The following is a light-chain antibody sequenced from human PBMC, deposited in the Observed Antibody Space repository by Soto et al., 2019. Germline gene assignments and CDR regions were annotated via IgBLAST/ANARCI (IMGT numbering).Light chain of an antibody. V-gene: IGKV3-15*01. CDR3: QQYNNWPMYT. Sequence: EIVMTQSPATLSVSPGERATLSCRASQSVSSNLAWYQQKPGQAPRLLIYGASTRATGIPARFSGSGSGTEFTLNNSRLQSEDFAVYYCQQYNNWPMYTFGQGTKLEI. J-gene: IGKJ2*01. CDR1: QSVSSN. CDR2: GAS.